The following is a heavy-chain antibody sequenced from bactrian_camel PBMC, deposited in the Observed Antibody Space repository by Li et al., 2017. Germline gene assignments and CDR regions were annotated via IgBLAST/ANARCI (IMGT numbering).Heavy chain of an antibody. CDR2: IEIDLTP. CDR3: AATRRPSSSAPLLRPERYNF. V-gene: IGHV3-2*01. Sequence: HVQLVESGGGSVQAGGSLTLSCEVSDLTYDYYMGWFRPVPGKAREAVAIIEIDLTPTYSDSVKGRFTISSDNARTRVYLQMDSLNPADTGIYYCAATRRPSSSAPLLRPERYNFWGQGTQVTVS. CDR1: DLTYDYY. J-gene: IGHJ4*01. D-gene: IGHD3*01.